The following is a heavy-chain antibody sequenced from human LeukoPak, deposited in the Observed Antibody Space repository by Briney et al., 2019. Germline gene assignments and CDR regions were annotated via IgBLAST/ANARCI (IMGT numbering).Heavy chain of an antibody. CDR3: AKDISHRPGDYYYYYGMDV. CDR1: GFTFDDYA. CDR2: VNWNSGGI. Sequence: GGSLRLSCAASGFTFDDYAMHWVRQVPGKGLEWVSSVNWNSGGIGYADSVKGRFTISRDNAKNSLYLQMNSLRPEDTALYYCAKDISHRPGDYYYYYGMDVWGQGTTVTVSS. V-gene: IGHV3-9*01. J-gene: IGHJ6*02.